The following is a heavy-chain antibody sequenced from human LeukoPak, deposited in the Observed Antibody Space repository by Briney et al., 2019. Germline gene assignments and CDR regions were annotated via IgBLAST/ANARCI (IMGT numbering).Heavy chain of an antibody. J-gene: IGHJ5*02. CDR1: GFTFSSYA. D-gene: IGHD3-3*01. CDR2: ISGSGGST. CDR3: AKSRFLEWLRPRNWFDP. Sequence: GGSVRLSCAASGFTFSSYAMSWVRQAPGKGLEWVSAISGSGGSTYYADSVKGRFTISRDNSKNTLYLQMNSLRAEDTAVYYCAKSRFLEWLRPRNWFDPWGQGTLVTVSS. V-gene: IGHV3-23*01.